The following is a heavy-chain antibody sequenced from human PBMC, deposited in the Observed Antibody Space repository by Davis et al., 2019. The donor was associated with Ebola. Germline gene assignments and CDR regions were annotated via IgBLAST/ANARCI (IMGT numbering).Heavy chain of an antibody. D-gene: IGHD5-12*01. J-gene: IGHJ4*02. CDR3: ARHISRAYSGYDSGWLGY. Sequence: ASVKVSCKVSGYTLTELSMHWVRQAPGKGLEWMGGFDPEDGETIYAQKFQGRVTMTTDTSTSTAYMELRSLRSEDTAVYYCARHISRAYSGYDSGWLGYWGQGTLVTVSS. V-gene: IGHV1-24*01. CDR2: FDPEDGET. CDR1: GYTLTELS.